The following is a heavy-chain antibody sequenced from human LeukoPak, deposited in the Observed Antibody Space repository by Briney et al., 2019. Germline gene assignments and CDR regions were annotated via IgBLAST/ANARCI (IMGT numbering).Heavy chain of an antibody. D-gene: IGHD3-10*01. J-gene: IGHJ4*02. CDR1: GFTVSSNY. V-gene: IGHV3-23*01. Sequence: GGSLRLSCAASGFTVSSNYMSWVRQAPGKGLEWVSAISGSAGSPYYADSVKGRFTISRDNSKNTLYLQMNSLRAEDTAVYYCARSANHYGSGSHFAYWGQGTLVTVSS. CDR2: ISGSAGSP. CDR3: ARSANHYGSGSHFAY.